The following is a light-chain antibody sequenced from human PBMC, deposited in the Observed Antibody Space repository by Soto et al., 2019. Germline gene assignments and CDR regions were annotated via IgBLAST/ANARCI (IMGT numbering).Light chain of an antibody. J-gene: IGLJ1*01. CDR2: DVN. V-gene: IGLV2-14*01. Sequence: QSARTQPASVSGSPVQSITISCTGTSSDVGGYNSVSWYQQYPGKAPKLMIHDVNSRPSGVSYRFSGSKSGNTASLTISGLQAEDEADYYCSSYTSSSSYGFGSGTKVTVL. CDR3: SSYTSSSSYG. CDR1: SSDVGGYNS.